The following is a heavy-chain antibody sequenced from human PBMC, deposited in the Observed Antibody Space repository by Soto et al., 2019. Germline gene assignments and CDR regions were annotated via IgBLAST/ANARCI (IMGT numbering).Heavy chain of an antibody. V-gene: IGHV4-39*01. CDR1: GGSITSSFY. J-gene: IGHJ6*02. CDR2: IYATGNT. Sequence: QLQLQESGPGLVKPSETLSLTCTVSGGSITSSFYWGWIRQPPGKGLEWIGSIYATGNTYYTPSLKGRVTISPDTSKNQFSPNLISVTAADTAVYYCRSSSRYSTDVWGQGATVTVSS. D-gene: IGHD6-13*01. CDR3: RSSSRYSTDV.